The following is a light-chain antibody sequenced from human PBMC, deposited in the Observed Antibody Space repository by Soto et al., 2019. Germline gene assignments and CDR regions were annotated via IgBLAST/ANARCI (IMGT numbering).Light chain of an antibody. CDR2: GAS. CDR3: QQYDNSPIT. V-gene: IGKV3-20*01. Sequence: EIVLTQSPGILSLSPGERASLSCEASQSISSSFLAWYQQKPGQAPRLLIYGASSRATGIPDRFSGTGSETDFTLTISRLEPEDFAVYYCQQYDNSPITFGQGTRLEIK. CDR1: QSISSSF. J-gene: IGKJ5*01.